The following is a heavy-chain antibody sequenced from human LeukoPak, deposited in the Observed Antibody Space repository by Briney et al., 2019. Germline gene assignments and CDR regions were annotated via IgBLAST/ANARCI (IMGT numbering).Heavy chain of an antibody. V-gene: IGHV3-7*01. Sequence: PGGSLRLSCAASGFTLRNYWFRWVRQAPGKGVEWVANIKQDGSEKYYVDSVKGRFTISRDIAKYSVYLQMNSLRAEDTAVYYCASAIAAAESYWGQGNLVTVSS. CDR2: IKQDGSEK. CDR3: ASAIAAAESY. D-gene: IGHD6-13*01. J-gene: IGHJ4*02. CDR1: GFTLRNYW.